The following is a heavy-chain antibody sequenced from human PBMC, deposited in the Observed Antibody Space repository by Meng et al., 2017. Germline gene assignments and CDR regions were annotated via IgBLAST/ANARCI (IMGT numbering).Heavy chain of an antibody. CDR1: GDTVSSDSAA. CDR3: ASGWSMFQT. V-gene: IGHV6-1*01. Sequence: QLQQSGPGLMKHSQTPPLTCTIAGDTVSSDSAAWNWIRQAPSRGLEWLGRTYYRSKWYNDFAVSVKSRIIINPDTSKNHFSLQLNSVTPEDTAVYYCASGWSMFQTWGQGTLVTVSS. D-gene: IGHD3-10*02. CDR2: TYYRSKWYN. J-gene: IGHJ4*02.